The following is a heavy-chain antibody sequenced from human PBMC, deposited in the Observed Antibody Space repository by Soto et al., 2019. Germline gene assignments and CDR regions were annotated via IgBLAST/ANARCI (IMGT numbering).Heavy chain of an antibody. CDR1: GFTFSNAW. CDR3: TTLSITDYYGLDV. Sequence: ETLRLSCAASGFTFSNAWMNWVRQAPGKGLEWVGRIKSQTDGGTTDYAAPVKGRFTVSRDDSKNTLYVQMNSLKTEDTAVYYCTTLSITDYYGLDVWGQGTTVTVSS. CDR2: IKSQTDGGTT. J-gene: IGHJ6*02. D-gene: IGHD1-20*01. V-gene: IGHV3-15*01.